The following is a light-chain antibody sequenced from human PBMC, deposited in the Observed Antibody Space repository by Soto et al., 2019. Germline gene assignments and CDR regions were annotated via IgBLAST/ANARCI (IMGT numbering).Light chain of an antibody. V-gene: IGLV2-14*03. Sequence: QSVLTQPASVSGSPGQSITISCTGTSSDVGGYNYVSWYQQHPGKAPKFMIYDASSRPSGVSSRFSGSKSGNTASLTISGLQAEDEADYYCCSYTTSNTRQIVFGTGTKVTVL. CDR3: CSYTTSNTRQIV. J-gene: IGLJ1*01. CDR2: DAS. CDR1: SSDVGGYNY.